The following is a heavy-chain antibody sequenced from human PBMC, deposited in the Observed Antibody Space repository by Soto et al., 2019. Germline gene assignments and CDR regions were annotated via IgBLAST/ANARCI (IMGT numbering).Heavy chain of an antibody. J-gene: IGHJ6*02. V-gene: IGHV5-10-1*01. CDR1: GYSFTSYW. CDR3: ARHSGSAQYYGMDV. CDR2: IDPSDSYT. Sequence: GESLKISCKGSGYSFTSYWIILVRPMPGKGLEWMGRIDPSDSYTNYSPSFQGHVTISADKSISTAYLQWSSLKASDTAMYYCARHSGSAQYYGMDVWGQGTTVNVSS. D-gene: IGHD2-21*01.